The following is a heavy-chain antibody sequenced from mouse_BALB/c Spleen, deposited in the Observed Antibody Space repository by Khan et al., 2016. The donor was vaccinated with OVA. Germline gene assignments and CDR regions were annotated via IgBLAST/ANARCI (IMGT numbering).Heavy chain of an antibody. CDR1: GYSITRDYA. CDR2: ITNSGST. Sequence: VQLKQSGPGLVKPSQSLSLTCTVTGYSITRDYAWNWIRQFPGNKLEWMGYITNSGSTNYNPSLKSRISITRDTSKNKFFLQLNSVTTEDTATYYCASELGRYYAMDYWGQGTSVTVSS. V-gene: IGHV3-2*02. D-gene: IGHD4-1*01. CDR3: ASELGRYYAMDY. J-gene: IGHJ4*01.